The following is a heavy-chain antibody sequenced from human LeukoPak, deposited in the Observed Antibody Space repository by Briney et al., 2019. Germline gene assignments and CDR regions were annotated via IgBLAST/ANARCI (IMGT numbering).Heavy chain of an antibody. V-gene: IGHV4-34*01. CDR2: INHSGST. Sequence: PSETLSLTCAVYGGSFSGYYWSWIRQPPGKGLEWIGEINHSGSTNYNPSLKSRVTISVDTSKNQFSLKLSSVTAADTAVYYCARASGDLTYYYYMDVWGKGTTVTVSS. CDR1: GGSFSGYY. D-gene: IGHD4-17*01. J-gene: IGHJ6*03. CDR3: ARASGDLTYYYYMDV.